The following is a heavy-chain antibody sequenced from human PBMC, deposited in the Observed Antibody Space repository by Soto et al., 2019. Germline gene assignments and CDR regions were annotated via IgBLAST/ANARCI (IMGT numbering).Heavy chain of an antibody. D-gene: IGHD3-22*01. J-gene: IGHJ4*02. Sequence: HPGGSLRLSCAASGFTFSSYAMSWVRQAPGKGLEWVSAISGSGGSTYYADSVKGRFTISRDNSKNTLYLQMNSLRAEDTAVYYCANEGYYYDSSGPHFAYWGQGTLVTVSS. V-gene: IGHV3-23*01. CDR3: ANEGYYYDSSGPHFAY. CDR1: GFTFSSYA. CDR2: ISGSGGST.